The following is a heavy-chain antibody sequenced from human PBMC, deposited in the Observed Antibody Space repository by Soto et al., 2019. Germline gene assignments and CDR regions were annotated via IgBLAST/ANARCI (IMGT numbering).Heavy chain of an antibody. CDR3: STNYYDSSGYDNWFDP. Sequence: GGSLRLSCTASGFTFGDYAMSWFRQAPGKGLEWVGFIRSKAYGGTTHYAASVKGRFTISRDDSKSIAYLQMNSLKTEDTAVYYCSTNYYDSSGYDNWFDPWGHGTLVTVSS. CDR2: IRSKAYGGTT. CDR1: GFTFGDYA. J-gene: IGHJ5*02. V-gene: IGHV3-49*03. D-gene: IGHD3-22*01.